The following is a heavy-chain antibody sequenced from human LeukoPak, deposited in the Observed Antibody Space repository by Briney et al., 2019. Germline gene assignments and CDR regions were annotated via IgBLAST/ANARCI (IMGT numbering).Heavy chain of an antibody. CDR2: IIPIFGTA. CDR3: ARDQGYCGGYCYSTFDY. V-gene: IGHV1-69*13. CDR1: GGTFSSYA. J-gene: IGHJ4*02. D-gene: IGHD2-21*02. Sequence: SVKVSCKASGGTFSSYAISWVRQAPGQGLEWMGGIIPIFGTANYAQKFQGRVTITADESTSTAYMELSSLRSEDTAVYYCARDQGYCGGYCYSTFDYWGQGTLVTVSS.